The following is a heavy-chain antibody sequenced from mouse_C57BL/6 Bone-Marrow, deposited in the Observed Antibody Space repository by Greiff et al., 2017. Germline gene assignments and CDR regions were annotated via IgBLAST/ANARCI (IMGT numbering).Heavy chain of an antibody. V-gene: IGHV1-39*01. CDR1: GYSFTDYN. J-gene: IGHJ4*01. Sequence: EVQLQQSGPELVKPGASVKISCKASGYSFTDYNMNWVKQSNGKSLEWIGVINPNYGTTSYNQKFKCKATLTVDQSTSTAYMQLTSLTSEDTAVYYCARGYDYDYSMDYWCQGTSVTVSS. CDR2: INPNYGTT. CDR3: ARGYDYDYSMDY. D-gene: IGHD2-4*01.